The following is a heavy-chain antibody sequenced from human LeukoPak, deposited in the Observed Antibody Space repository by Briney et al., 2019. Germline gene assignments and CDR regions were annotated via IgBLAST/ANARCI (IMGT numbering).Heavy chain of an antibody. CDR2: IKQDGSEK. D-gene: IGHD4-17*01. J-gene: IGHJ4*02. CDR3: ASANDYGDYALPGDY. V-gene: IGHV3-7*03. CDR1: GFTFSTYW. Sequence: GGCLRLSCAASGFTFSTYWMSWVRQAPGKGLEWVVNIKQDGSEKYYVDSVKGRFTISRDNAKNSLYLQMNSLRAEDTAVYYCASANDYGDYALPGDYWGQGTLVTVSS.